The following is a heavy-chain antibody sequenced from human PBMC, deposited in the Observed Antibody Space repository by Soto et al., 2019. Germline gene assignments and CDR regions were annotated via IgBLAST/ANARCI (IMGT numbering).Heavy chain of an antibody. J-gene: IGHJ6*02. V-gene: IGHV3-33*01. CDR3: TRXXXXXXXXXXXXMDV. CDR2: IWYDGSND. Sequence: VQLVESGGGVVQPGRSLRLSCAASGFTFSSYGMHWVRQAPGKGLEWVAVIWYDGSNDDYVDSVKGRFTISRDNSNNMLYLEMNRLRAEDTAIYYCTRXXXXXXXXXXXXMDVWGQGTTITVAS. CDR1: GFTFSSYG.